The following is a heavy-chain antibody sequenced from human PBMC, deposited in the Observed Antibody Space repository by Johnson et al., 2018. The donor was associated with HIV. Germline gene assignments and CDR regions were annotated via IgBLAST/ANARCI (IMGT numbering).Heavy chain of an antibody. CDR3: AKDLDGYNSLDAFDI. CDR1: GFTFSLYW. CDR2: IKQDGSEK. Sequence: VQLVESGGGLVQPGGSLRLSCITSGFTFSLYWMTWVRQAPGKGLEWVANIKQDGSEKYYADSVKGRFTISRDNSKNTLYLQMNSLRAEDTAVYYCAKDLDGYNSLDAFDIWGQGTMVTVSS. J-gene: IGHJ3*02. V-gene: IGHV3-7*01. D-gene: IGHD5-24*01.